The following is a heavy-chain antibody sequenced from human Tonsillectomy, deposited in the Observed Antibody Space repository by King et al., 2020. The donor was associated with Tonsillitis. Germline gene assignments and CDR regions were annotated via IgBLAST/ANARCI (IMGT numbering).Heavy chain of an antibody. Sequence: QLVQSGAEVKKPGESLKISCKASGYIFTSYWIAWVRQMPGRGLECVGIIYPGNSDTRYSPSFQGMVTISADKSIRTTYVQWRSLKASDTAIYYCARVTCRSSPCRWVNWFDPWGQGTLVTVSS. CDR3: ARVTCRSSPCRWVNWFDP. D-gene: IGHD2-2*01. CDR2: IYPGNSDT. V-gene: IGHV5-51*01. J-gene: IGHJ5*02. CDR1: GYIFTSYW.